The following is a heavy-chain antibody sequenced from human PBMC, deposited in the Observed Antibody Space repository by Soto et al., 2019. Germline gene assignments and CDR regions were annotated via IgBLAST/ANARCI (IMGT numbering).Heavy chain of an antibody. J-gene: IGHJ4*02. CDR1: GGSISSSSYY. CDR3: ARQPYIDYDILTGYYVRSLDY. Sequence: SETLSLTCTVSGGSISSSSYYWGWIRQPPGKGLEWIGSIYYSGSTYYNPSLKSRVTISVDTSKNQFSLKLSSVTAADTAVYYCARQPYIDYDILTGYYVRSLDYWGQGTLVTVSS. V-gene: IGHV4-39*01. D-gene: IGHD3-9*01. CDR2: IYYSGST.